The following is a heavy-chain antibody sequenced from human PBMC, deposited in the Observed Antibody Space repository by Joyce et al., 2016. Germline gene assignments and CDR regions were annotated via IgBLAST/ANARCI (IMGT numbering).Heavy chain of an antibody. CDR2: INTDGSST. CDR3: VRGISARPGGPNWFDP. V-gene: IGHV3-74*01. J-gene: IGHJ5*02. Sequence: EVQLVESGGGLVQPGGSLRLSCAASGFSFSGYWIHWVRQAPGKGQVWVSSINTDGSSTRFADAVKGRFTISRDNAKNTLYLQMNSLRAEDTAVYYCVRGISARPGGPNWFDPWGQGTLVTVSS. CDR1: GFSFSGYW. D-gene: IGHD6-6*01.